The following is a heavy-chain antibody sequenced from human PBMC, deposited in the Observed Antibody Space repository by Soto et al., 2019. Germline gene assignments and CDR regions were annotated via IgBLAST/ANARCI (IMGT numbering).Heavy chain of an antibody. V-gene: IGHV4-31*03. CDR2: IYYSGST. CDR3: SRSWGVVITEFDP. J-gene: IGHJ5*02. Sequence: QVQLQESGPGLVKPSQTLSLTCTVSGGSISSGGYYWSWIRQHPGKGLEWIGYIYYSGSTYYNPSLKSRVTISVDTSKNQFSLKLSSVTAADTAVYYCSRSWGVVITEFDPWGQGTLVTVSS. D-gene: IGHD3-22*01. CDR1: GGSISSGGYY.